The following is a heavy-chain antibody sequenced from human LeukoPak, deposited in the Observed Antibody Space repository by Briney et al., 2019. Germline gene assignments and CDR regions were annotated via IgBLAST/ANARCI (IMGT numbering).Heavy chain of an antibody. CDR3: ARDRTGYYDSSGYYQP. CDR1: GYTFTSYG. CDR2: ISAYNGNT. J-gene: IGHJ5*02. Sequence: PGASGKFSCKASGYTFTSYGISWVRQAPGQGLEWMGWISAYNGNTNYAQKLQGRVTMTPDTSTSTAYMELRSLRSDDTAVYYCARDRTGYYDSSGYYQPWGQGTLVTVSS. V-gene: IGHV1-18*01. D-gene: IGHD3-22*01.